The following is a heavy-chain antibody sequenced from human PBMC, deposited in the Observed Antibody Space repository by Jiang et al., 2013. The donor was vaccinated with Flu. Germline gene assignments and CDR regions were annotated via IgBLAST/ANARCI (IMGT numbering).Heavy chain of an antibody. Sequence: SGLTFSNYAMAWVRQAPGKGLEWVSAISHGSGXKTYYADSVKGRFTISRDNSKNTLYLLMNSLRADDTAVYYCAQYPPLLGTWFDYWGQGTLVTISS. CDR3: AQYPPLLGTWFDY. V-gene: IGHV3-23*01. CDR1: GLTFSNYA. D-gene: IGHD2-15*01. J-gene: IGHJ4*02. CDR2: ISHGSGXKT.